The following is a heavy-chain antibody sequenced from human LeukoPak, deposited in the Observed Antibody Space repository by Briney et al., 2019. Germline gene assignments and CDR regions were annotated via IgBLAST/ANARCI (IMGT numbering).Heavy chain of an antibody. CDR1: GFTFSSYG. D-gene: IGHD6-19*01. CDR2: ISYDGSNK. V-gene: IGHV3-30*18. Sequence: GGSLRHSCAASGFTFSSYGMHWVRQAPGKGLEWEAVISYDGSNKYYADSVKGRFTISRDNSKNTLYLQMISLRADDTAVYYRAKQIPVAGYCYFDLWGRGTLVTVSS. CDR3: AKQIPVAGYCYFDL. J-gene: IGHJ2*01.